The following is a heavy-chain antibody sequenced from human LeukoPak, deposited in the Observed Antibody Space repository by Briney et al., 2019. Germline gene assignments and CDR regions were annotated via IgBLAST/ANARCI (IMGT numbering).Heavy chain of an antibody. J-gene: IGHJ3*02. CDR1: GFTVSSNH. CDR3: ARGWVGATGGAFDI. V-gene: IGHV3-53*01. Sequence: GGSLRLSCAASGFTVSSNHMSWVRQAPGKGLEWVSVIYSGGSTYYADSVKGRFTISRDNSKNTLYLQMNSLRAEDTAVYYCARGWVGATGGAFDIWGQGTMVTVSS. CDR2: IYSGGST. D-gene: IGHD1-26*01.